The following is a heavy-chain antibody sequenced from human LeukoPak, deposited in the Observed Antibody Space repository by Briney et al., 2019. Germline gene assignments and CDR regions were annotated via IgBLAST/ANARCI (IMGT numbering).Heavy chain of an antibody. CDR3: AALDHGHDY. J-gene: IGHJ4*02. CDR2: IKQDGSEK. CDR1: GFTFSSYW. Sequence: GGSLRLSCAASGFTFSSYWMSWVRQAPGKGLEWVANIKQDGSEKYYVDSVKGRFTISRDNAKNSLYLQMNSLRAEDTAMYYCAALDHGHDYWGQGTLVSVST. V-gene: IGHV3-7*01.